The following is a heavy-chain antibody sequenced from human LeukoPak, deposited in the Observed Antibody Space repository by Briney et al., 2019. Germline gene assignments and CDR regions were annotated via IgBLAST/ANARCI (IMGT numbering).Heavy chain of an antibody. D-gene: IGHD4-17*01. CDR2: IYYSGST. CDR1: GGSISSGDYY. J-gene: IGHJ2*01. V-gene: IGHV4-30-4*01. Sequence: SETLSLTCTVSGGSISSGDYYWSWIRQPPGKGLEWIGYIYYSGSTYYNPSLKSRVTISVDTSKNQFSLKLSSVTAADTAVYYCARDLRVTTNWYFDLWGRGTLVTVSS. CDR3: ARDLRVTTNWYFDL.